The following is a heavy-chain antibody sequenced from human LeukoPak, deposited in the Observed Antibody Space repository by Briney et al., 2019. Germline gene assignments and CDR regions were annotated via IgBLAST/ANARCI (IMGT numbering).Heavy chain of an antibody. V-gene: IGHV4-59*08. Sequence: PSETLSLTCTLYRGSIAGDYWSWIRQSPGKGLEWLGYFSYSGSTHYSPSLTSRVAISVNTSRNQLSLKLRSVTAADTAIYYCARADESLVYGMDVWGPGTTVIVSS. J-gene: IGHJ6*02. CDR1: RGSIAGDY. CDR2: FSYSGST. CDR3: ARADESLVYGMDV.